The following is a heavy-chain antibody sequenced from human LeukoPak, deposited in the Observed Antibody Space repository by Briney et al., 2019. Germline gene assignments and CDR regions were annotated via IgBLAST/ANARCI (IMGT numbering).Heavy chain of an antibody. CDR3: ASSMVRGGNYYYYYGMDV. CDR1: GGSISSGGYS. V-gene: IGHV4-30-2*01. Sequence: SETLSLTCAVSGGSISSGGYSWGWIRQPPGKGLEWIGYIYHSGSTYYNPSLKSRVTISVDRSKNQFSLKLSSVTAADTAVYYCASSMVRGGNYYYYYGMDVWGQGTTVTVSS. J-gene: IGHJ6*02. D-gene: IGHD3-10*01. CDR2: IYHSGST.